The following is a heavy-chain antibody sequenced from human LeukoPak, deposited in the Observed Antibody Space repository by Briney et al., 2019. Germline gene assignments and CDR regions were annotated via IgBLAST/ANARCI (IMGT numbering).Heavy chain of an antibody. V-gene: IGHV3-30*18. CDR3: AKEACGGRCVSDYFDY. Sequence: PGGSLRLSCAASGFTFSNYGMHWVRQAPGKGLEWVAVLSYDGRNKYYADSVKGRFTISRDNSKNTVYLQMNSLRAEDTAVYYCAKEACGGRCVSDYFDYWGQGSLVTVSS. CDR2: LSYDGRNK. D-gene: IGHD2-15*01. J-gene: IGHJ4*02. CDR1: GFTFSNYG.